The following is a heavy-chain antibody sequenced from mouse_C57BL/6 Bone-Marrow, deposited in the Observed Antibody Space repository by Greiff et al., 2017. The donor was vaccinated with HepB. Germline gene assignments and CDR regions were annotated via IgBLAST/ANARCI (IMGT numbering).Heavy chain of an antibody. CDR1: GYTFTTYP. D-gene: IGHD3-3*01. CDR3: ARKGGKLRGYAMDY. Sequence: VHVKQSGAELVKPGASVKMSCKASGYTFTTYPIEWMKQNHGKSLEWIGNFHPYNDDTKYNEKFKGKATLTVEKSSSTVYLELSRLTSDDSAVYYCARKGGKLRGYAMDYWGQGTSVTVSS. J-gene: IGHJ4*01. V-gene: IGHV1-47*01. CDR2: FHPYNDDT.